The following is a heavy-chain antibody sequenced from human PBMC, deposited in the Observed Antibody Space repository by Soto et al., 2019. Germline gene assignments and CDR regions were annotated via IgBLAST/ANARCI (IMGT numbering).Heavy chain of an antibody. D-gene: IGHD3-3*01. Sequence: VQLVQSGAEVKKPGASVKVSCKASGYTFTSYAMHWVRQAPGQRLEWMGWINAGNGNTKYSQKFQGRVTITRDTSASTVYMELSSLRSDDTAVYYSARGYDFWSGYYPNDYWGQGTLVTVSS. CDR3: ARGYDFWSGYYPNDY. CDR1: GYTFTSYA. J-gene: IGHJ4*02. CDR2: INAGNGNT. V-gene: IGHV1-3*01.